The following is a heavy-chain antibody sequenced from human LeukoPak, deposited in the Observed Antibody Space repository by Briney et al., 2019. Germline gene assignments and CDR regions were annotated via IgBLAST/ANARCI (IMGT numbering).Heavy chain of an antibody. CDR1: GFTFSNFG. D-gene: IGHD3-10*01. CDR3: AKERDYRVSTSCDY. Sequence: GGSLRLSCAASGFTFSNFGMHWARQAPGKGLEWVAVISYDGKVTFYADSVKGRFTISRDNSKNTLYLHMTSLRGGDTALYYCAKERDYRVSTSCDYWGQGTQVTVSS. CDR2: ISYDGKVT. J-gene: IGHJ4*02. V-gene: IGHV3-30*18.